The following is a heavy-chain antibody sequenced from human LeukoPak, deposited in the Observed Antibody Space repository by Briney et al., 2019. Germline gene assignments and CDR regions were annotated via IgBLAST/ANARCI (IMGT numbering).Heavy chain of an antibody. Sequence: GGSLRLSCAASGFTFSSYGMHWVRQTPGRGLEWVAIISFDGSNQYYADSVRGRFTISRDNSKNTLYLQMNSLRGEDTALYYCAKNRVVFNWNYAYYFDSWGQGTLVTVSS. D-gene: IGHD1-7*01. V-gene: IGHV3-30*18. CDR2: ISFDGSNQ. J-gene: IGHJ4*02. CDR1: GFTFSSYG. CDR3: AKNRVVFNWNYAYYFDS.